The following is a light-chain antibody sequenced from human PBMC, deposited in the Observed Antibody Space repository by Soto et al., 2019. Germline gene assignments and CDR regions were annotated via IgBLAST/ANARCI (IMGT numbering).Light chain of an antibody. CDR3: QQYGSSPET. CDR1: ASLSTNS. CDR2: AAS. J-gene: IGKJ1*01. V-gene: IGKV3-20*01. Sequence: EIVLTQSPGTLSLSPGERATLSCRASASLSTNSLAWYQQKPGQPPRLLIYAASTRHTDIPDRFTGSGSGTDFALTISRLEPEDFAVYYCQQYGSSPETFGQGTKVDIK.